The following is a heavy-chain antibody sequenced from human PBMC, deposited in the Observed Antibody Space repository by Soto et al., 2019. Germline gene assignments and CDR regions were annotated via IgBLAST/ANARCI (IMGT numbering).Heavy chain of an antibody. V-gene: IGHV1-2*04. CDR2: INPNSGGT. CDR3: ARGVVGPALLSGKHDYYYYGMDV. J-gene: IGHJ6*02. D-gene: IGHD2-2*01. Sequence: QVQLVQSGAEVKKPGASVKVSCKASGYTFTGYYMHWVRQAPGQGLEWMGCINPNSGGTNYVQKFKGWVTMTRDTSMNPDYMELRRLRSDDSALYYCARGVVGPALLSGKHDYYYYGMDVWGQGTTVTVSS. CDR1: GYTFTGYY.